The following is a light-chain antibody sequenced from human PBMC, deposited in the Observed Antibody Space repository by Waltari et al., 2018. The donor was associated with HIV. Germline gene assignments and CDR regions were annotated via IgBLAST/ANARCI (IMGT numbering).Light chain of an antibody. CDR1: SCDVGGFSL. V-gene: IGLV2-23*02. CDR3: CSYAGNPYV. Sequence: QSALTPPASVSGSPGQSLTISCTGTSCDVGGFSLVSWYQQHPGKAPKLMIYDVTKRPSGVSNRFSGSKSGNTASLTISGLQAEDEADYYCCSYAGNPYVFGTGTKVTVL. J-gene: IGLJ1*01. CDR2: DVT.